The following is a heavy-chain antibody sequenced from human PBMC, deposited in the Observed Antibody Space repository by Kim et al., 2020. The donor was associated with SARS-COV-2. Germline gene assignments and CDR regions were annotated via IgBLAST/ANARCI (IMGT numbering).Heavy chain of an antibody. V-gene: IGHV3-48*02. Sequence: GGSLRLSCAASGFTFSSYSMNWVRQAPGKGLEWVSYISSSSSTIYYADSVKGRFTISRDNAKNSLYLQMNSLRDEDTAVYYCARDHCSSTSYYFVMGKYYYYYGMEVWGQGTTVTVSS. CDR2: ISSSSSTI. CDR1: GFTFSSYS. CDR3: ARDHCSSTSYYFVMGKYYYYYGMEV. J-gene: IGHJ6*02. D-gene: IGHD2-2*01.